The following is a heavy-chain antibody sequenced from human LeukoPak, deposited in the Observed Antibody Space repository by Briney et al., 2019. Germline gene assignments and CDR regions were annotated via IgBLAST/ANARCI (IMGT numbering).Heavy chain of an antibody. Sequence: PSETLSLTCAVYGGSFSGYYWGWIRQPPGKGLEGIGEINHSGSTNYNPSLKSRVTISVDTSKNQFSLKLSSVTAADTAVYYCARGGHCSSTSCYAGGFDNWFGPWGQGTLVTVSS. J-gene: IGHJ5*02. V-gene: IGHV4-34*01. CDR3: ARGGHCSSTSCYAGGFDNWFGP. CDR2: INHSGST. CDR1: GGSFSGYY. D-gene: IGHD2-2*01.